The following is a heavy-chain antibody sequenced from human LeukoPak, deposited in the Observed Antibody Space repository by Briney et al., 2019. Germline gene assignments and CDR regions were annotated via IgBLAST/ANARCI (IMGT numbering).Heavy chain of an antibody. CDR1: GFTFSSYT. CDR2: ISSGSSTI. Sequence: PGGSLRLSCAASGFTFSSYTMNWVRQAPGKGLECVSYISSGSSTIYYADSVKGRFTISRDNAKNSLYLQMNSLRAEDTAVYYCARDLAGAGIYYEYWGQGTLVTVSS. V-gene: IGHV3-48*01. CDR3: ARDLAGAGIYYEY. D-gene: IGHD6-19*01. J-gene: IGHJ4*02.